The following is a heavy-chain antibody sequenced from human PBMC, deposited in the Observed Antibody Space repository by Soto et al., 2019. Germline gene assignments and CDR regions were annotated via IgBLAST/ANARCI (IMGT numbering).Heavy chain of an antibody. V-gene: IGHV3-7*01. CDR3: VRETYFNY. J-gene: IGHJ4*02. CDR1: GFTFRNYW. Sequence: EEQLVKSGGGLVQPGGSLSLYCAGSGFTFRNYWMGWVLQAPGKRLECVADLKQYGSETSYADSVKCRVSISRDNDKNSLYLQMSSVGAADSAVYCCVRETYFNYWCQGNLCSVSS. CDR2: LKQYGSET.